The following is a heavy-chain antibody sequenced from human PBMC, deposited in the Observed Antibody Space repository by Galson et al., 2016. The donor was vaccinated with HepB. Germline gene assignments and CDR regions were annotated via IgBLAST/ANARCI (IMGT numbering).Heavy chain of an antibody. D-gene: IGHD2-15*01. CDR2: ISWNSGSI. Sequence: SLRLSCAASGFTFDDYAMHWVRQAPGKGLEWVSGISWNSGSIGYADSVKGRFTISRDNAKNSLYLQMNSLRAEDTALYYCAKDIPALLRHWYFDLWGRGTLVTVSS. V-gene: IGHV3-9*01. CDR3: AKDIPALLRHWYFDL. CDR1: GFTFDDYA. J-gene: IGHJ2*01.